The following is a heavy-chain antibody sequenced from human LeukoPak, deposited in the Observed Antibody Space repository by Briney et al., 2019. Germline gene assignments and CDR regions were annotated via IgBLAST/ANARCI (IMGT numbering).Heavy chain of an antibody. Sequence: PGGSLRLSCAASGFTFSSYSMSWVRQAPGKGLEWVSYISSSSSTIYYADSVKGRFTISRDNAKNSLYLQMNSLRAEDTAVYYCAKESSYCSSTSCYFFDYWGQGTLVTVSS. D-gene: IGHD2-2*01. CDR3: AKESSYCSSTSCYFFDY. J-gene: IGHJ4*02. CDR2: ISSSSSTI. CDR1: GFTFSSYS. V-gene: IGHV3-48*01.